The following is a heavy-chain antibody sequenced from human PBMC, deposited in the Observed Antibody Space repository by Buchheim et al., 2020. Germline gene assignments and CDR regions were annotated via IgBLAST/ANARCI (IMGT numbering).Heavy chain of an antibody. CDR3: ARDGVRGYCSGGSCRGVYYYYYYGMDV. J-gene: IGHJ6*02. CDR1: GFTFSSYE. V-gene: IGHV3-48*03. D-gene: IGHD2-15*01. CDR2: ISSSGSTI. Sequence: EVQLVESGGGLVQPGGSLRLSCAASGFTFSSYEMNWVRQAPGKGLEWVSYISSSGSTIYYADSVKGRFTISRDNAKNSLYLQMNSLRAEDTAVYYCARDGVRGYCSGGSCRGVYYYYYYGMDVWGQGTT.